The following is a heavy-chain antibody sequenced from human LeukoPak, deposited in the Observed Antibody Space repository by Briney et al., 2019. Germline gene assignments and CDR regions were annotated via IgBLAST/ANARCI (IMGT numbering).Heavy chain of an antibody. CDR2: IIPIFGTA. V-gene: IGHV1-69*01. D-gene: IGHD3-22*01. CDR1: GGTISSYA. J-gene: IGHJ3*02. CDR3: ARSPPYYDSSGYSLGAFDI. Sequence: ASVKVSCKASGGTISSYAISWVRQAPGQGLEWMGGIIPIFGTANYAQKFQGRVTITADESTSTAYMELSSLRSEDTAVYYCARSPPYYDSSGYSLGAFDIWGQGTMVTVSS.